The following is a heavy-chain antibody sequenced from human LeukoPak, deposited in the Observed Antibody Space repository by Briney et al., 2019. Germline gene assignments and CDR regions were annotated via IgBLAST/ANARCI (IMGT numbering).Heavy chain of an antibody. J-gene: IGHJ1*01. CDR3: ARGPIAVAGTPSIYQH. CDR1: GLTFSNYG. V-gene: IGHV3-33*01. CDR2: IWSDGSIK. D-gene: IGHD6-19*01. Sequence: GRSLRLSCAASGLTFSNYGTHWVRQAPGKGLEWVAVIWSDGSIKYYADSVKGRFTISRDNSRNTLYLQMNSLRAEDTAVYYCARGPIAVAGTPSIYQHWGQGTLVTVSS.